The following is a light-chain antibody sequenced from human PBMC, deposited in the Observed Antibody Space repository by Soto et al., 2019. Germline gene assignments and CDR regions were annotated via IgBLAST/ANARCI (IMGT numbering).Light chain of an antibody. J-gene: IGKJ1*01. CDR1: QSVSSN. CDR2: DAS. V-gene: IGKV3-15*01. CDR3: RQYNNWRT. Sequence: EIVMTQSPATLSVSAGERATLSCRASQSVSSNLAWYQQKPGQAPRLLIYDASTRATGIPARISGSGSGTEFTLTISSLQSEDFAVYYCRQYNNWRTFGQGTKVDIK.